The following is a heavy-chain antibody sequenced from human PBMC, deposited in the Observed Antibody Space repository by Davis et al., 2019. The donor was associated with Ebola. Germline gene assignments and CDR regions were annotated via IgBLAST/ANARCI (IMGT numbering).Heavy chain of an antibody. J-gene: IGHJ4*02. Sequence: GESLKISCAASGFTFNSYAMSWVRQAPGKGLEWVSALNGGGDYTYYADSVKGRFTISRDNSKNTLYLQMDNLRAEDTAVYFCAKEEFHYWTYYYESSGYLDFRGQGALVTVSS. CDR1: GFTFNSYA. CDR3: AKEEFHYWTYYYESSGYLDF. D-gene: IGHD3-22*01. CDR2: LNGGGDYT. V-gene: IGHV3-23*01.